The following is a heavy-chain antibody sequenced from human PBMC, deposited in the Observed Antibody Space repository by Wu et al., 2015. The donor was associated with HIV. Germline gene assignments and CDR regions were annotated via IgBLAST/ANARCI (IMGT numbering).Heavy chain of an antibody. V-gene: IGHV1-2*02. CDR1: GYTFTDYY. J-gene: IGHJ4*02. CDR2: INPATGGT. D-gene: IGHD4-17*01. CDR3: ARDATPVTTEFDY. Sequence: ASVKVSCKASGYTFTDYYMHWVRQAPGQGLEWMGWINPATGGTIYAEKFEGRVTMTRDTSISTSFMELNSLRSDDTAMYYCARDATPVTTEFDYWGQGTLVTVSS.